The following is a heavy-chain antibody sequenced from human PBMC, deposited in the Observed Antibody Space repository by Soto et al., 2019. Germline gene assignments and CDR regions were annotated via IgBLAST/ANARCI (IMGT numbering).Heavy chain of an antibody. Sequence: GGSLRLSCAASGFTFSDYYMSWIRQAPGKGLEWVSYISSSGSTIYYADSVKGRFTISRDNAKNSLYLQMNSLRAEDTAVYYCAREGKDISFFRVVPDDAFYICSQGTTVTVS. CDR1: GFTFSDYY. CDR2: ISSSGSTI. CDR3: AREGKDISFFRVVPDDAFYI. V-gene: IGHV3-11*01. J-gene: IGHJ3*02. D-gene: IGHD3-3*01.